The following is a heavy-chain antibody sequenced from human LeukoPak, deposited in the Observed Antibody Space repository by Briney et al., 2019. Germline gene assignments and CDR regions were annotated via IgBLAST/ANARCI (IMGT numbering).Heavy chain of an antibody. CDR2: ISSSSSYI. D-gene: IGHD3-9*01. V-gene: IGHV3-21*01. CDR3: ARGDFDWLLLGYDY. CDR1: GFTFSSYS. J-gene: IGHJ4*02. Sequence: GGSLRLSCAASGFTFSSYSMNWVRQAPGKGLEWVSSISSSSSYIYYADSVKGRFTISRDNAKNSLYLQMGSLRAEDMAVYYCARGDFDWLLLGYDYWGQGTLVTVSS.